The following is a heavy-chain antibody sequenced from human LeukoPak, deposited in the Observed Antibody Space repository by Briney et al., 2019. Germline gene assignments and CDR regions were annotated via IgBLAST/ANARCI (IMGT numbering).Heavy chain of an antibody. CDR1: GFTFSSYA. V-gene: IGHV3-23*01. CDR3: AKESPQFDY. Sequence: GGSLRLSCTASGFTFSSYAMSWVRQAPGKGLEWISSIRAGGDITHYADSMQGRFTISRDNSKNTLYLQMNSLRAEDTAVYYCAKESPQFDYWGQGALVTVSS. CDR2: IRAGGDIT. J-gene: IGHJ4*02.